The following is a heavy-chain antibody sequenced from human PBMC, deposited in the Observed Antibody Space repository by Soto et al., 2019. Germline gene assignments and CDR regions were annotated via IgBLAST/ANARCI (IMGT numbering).Heavy chain of an antibody. CDR2: ISSSSSTI. J-gene: IGHJ3*02. CDR1: GFTFSSYS. V-gene: IGHV3-48*02. Sequence: GGSLRVSCAASGFTFSSYSMNRVRQAPGKGLEWVSYISSSSSTIYYADSVKGRFTISRDNAKNSLYLQMNSLRDEDTAVYYCARVRRSSSWYLDAFDIWGQGTMVTVSS. CDR3: ARVRRSSSWYLDAFDI. D-gene: IGHD6-13*01.